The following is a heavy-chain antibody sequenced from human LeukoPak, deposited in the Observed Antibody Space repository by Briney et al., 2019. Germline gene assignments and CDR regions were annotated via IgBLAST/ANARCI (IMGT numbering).Heavy chain of an antibody. V-gene: IGHV1-18*01. D-gene: IGHD5/OR15-5a*01. CDR1: GYTFTSYG. CDR2: ISAYNGNT. CDR3: ARERPDLPLYYYYGMDV. J-gene: IGHJ6*02. Sequence: ASVKVSCKASGYTFTSYGISWVRQAPGQGLEWMGWISAYNGNTNYAQKLQGRVTMTTDTSTSTAYMELRSLRSDDTAVYYCARERPDLPLYYYYGMDVWGQGTTVTVSS.